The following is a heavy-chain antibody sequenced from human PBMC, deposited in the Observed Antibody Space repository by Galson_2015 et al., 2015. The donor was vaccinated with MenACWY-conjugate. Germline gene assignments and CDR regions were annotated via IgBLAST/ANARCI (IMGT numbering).Heavy chain of an antibody. Sequence: SLRLSCAASGFTFSSYWMHWVRQAPGKGLVWVSRINSDGSGTNYADSVKGRFTISRDNAKNTLYLQMNSLRAEDTGVYYCARDPYLLVVFAIDAFDIWGQGTLVTVSS. CDR1: GFTFSSYW. CDR2: INSDGSGT. J-gene: IGHJ3*02. D-gene: IGHD2-8*02. V-gene: IGHV3-74*01. CDR3: ARDPYLLVVFAIDAFDI.